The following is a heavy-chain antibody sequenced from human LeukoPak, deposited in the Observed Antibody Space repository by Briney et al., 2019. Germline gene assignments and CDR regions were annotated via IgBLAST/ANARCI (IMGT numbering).Heavy chain of an antibody. CDR2: IIPILGIA. CDR1: GGTFSSYA. D-gene: IGHD3-10*01. V-gene: IGHV1-69*04. CDR3: ARKGNGGSGVINDAFDI. J-gene: IGHJ3*02. Sequence: SVKVSCKASGGTFSSYAISWVRQAPGQGLEWMGRIIPILGIANYAQKFQGRVTITAEKSTSTAYMELSSLRSEDTAVYYCARKGNGGSGVINDAFDIWGQGTMVTVSS.